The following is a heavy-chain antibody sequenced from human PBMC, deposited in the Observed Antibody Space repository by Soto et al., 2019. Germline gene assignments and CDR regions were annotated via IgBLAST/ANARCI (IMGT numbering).Heavy chain of an antibody. V-gene: IGHV4-31*03. CDR1: GDSIRSGGYY. Sequence: QVQLQESGPGLVKPSQTLSLTCTVSGDSIRSGGYYWSWIRQHPGKGLEWIGYIYYSGTTYYNPSLNNRFTISVDMSKNQFSLKLSSVTAADTAVYYCAREAGPHSFDYWGQGTLVTVSS. CDR3: AREAGPHSFDY. D-gene: IGHD6-13*01. CDR2: IYYSGTT. J-gene: IGHJ4*02.